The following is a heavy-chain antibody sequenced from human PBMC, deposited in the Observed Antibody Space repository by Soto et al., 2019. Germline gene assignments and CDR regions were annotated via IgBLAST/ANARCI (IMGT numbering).Heavy chain of an antibody. D-gene: IGHD2-21*02. CDR2: ISHDGRVT. CDR1: GFTFNSLS. Sequence: QVQLVESGGGMVQPGTSLRLSCAASGFTFNSLSLHWVRQRPDKGLEWVAVISHDGRVTFYADFVKGRFTVSRDNSKNTIYLQLNRLRAEDTAVYYCAREPYGDSQYFDYWGQGTLVTVSS. CDR3: AREPYGDSQYFDY. V-gene: IGHV3-30*04. J-gene: IGHJ4*02.